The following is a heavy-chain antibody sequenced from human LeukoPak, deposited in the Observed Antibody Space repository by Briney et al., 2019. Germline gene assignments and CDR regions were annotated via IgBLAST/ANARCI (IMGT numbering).Heavy chain of an antibody. D-gene: IGHD2-8*01. V-gene: IGHV5-51*01. CDR2: IYPIDSDT. Sequence: GESLKISCKGSGYSFTNYWIGWVRQMPGKGLEWMGIIYPIDSDTRYSPSFRGQVTFSADKSISTAYLQWSSLKASDTAMYYCARLAYCSNDVCYSNYYYSMDVWGKGTTVTVSS. CDR1: GYSFTNYW. CDR3: ARLAYCSNDVCYSNYYYSMDV. J-gene: IGHJ6*03.